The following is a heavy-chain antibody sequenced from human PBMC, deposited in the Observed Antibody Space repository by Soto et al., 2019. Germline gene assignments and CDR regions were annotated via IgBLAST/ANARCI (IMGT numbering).Heavy chain of an antibody. CDR3: ASDIAVAGIGFPGNYYYYGMDV. Sequence: QVQLQESGPGLVKPSETLSLTCTVSGGSVSSGSYYWSWIRQPPGKGLEWIGYIYYSGSTNYNPSLKMRVTIPVDTSKHQSSLKLSSVTAADTAVYYCASDIAVAGIGFPGNYYYYGMDVWGQGTTVTVSS. V-gene: IGHV4-61*01. CDR2: IYYSGST. J-gene: IGHJ6*02. D-gene: IGHD6-19*01. CDR1: GGSVSSGSYY.